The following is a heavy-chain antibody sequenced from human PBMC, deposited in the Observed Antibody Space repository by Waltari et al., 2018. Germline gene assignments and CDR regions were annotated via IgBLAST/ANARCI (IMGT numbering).Heavy chain of an antibody. CDR2: INHSGST. CDR3: ARGRVIVVVTPITTTANFDY. CDR1: VGSFSGYY. Sequence: QVQLQQWGAGLLKPSETLSLTCAVYVGSFSGYYWSWIRQPPGRGREGVGEINHSGSTNHDPSLRSRVTISVDTSKNQFSLKLSSVTAADTAVYYCARGRVIVVVTPITTTANFDYWGQGTLVTVSS. V-gene: IGHV4-34*01. J-gene: IGHJ4*02. D-gene: IGHD3-22*01.